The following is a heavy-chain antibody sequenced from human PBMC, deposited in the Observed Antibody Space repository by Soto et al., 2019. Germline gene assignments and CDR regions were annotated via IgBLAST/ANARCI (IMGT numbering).Heavy chain of an antibody. D-gene: IGHD2-15*01. CDR2: ISTYNGNI. CDR3: ARDSQLQSYVVVVPTWFDY. V-gene: IGHV1-18*04. Sequence: QVQLVQSGPDVKKPGASVKVSCKSSGYSFTSYGISWVRQAPGQGLEWMGWISTYNGNINYAQNFKGRVNMTTDASTRTVYMQLSSLRSDDTAVYYCARDSQLQSYVVVVPTWFDYWGQGTLVTVSS. CDR1: GYSFTSYG. J-gene: IGHJ5*01.